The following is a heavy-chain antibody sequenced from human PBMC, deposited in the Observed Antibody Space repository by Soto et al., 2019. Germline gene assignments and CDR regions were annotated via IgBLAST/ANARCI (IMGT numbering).Heavy chain of an antibody. CDR3: AAPACAATWCSPSHNLDH. D-gene: IGHD2-8*02. CDR1: GGTFVRHV. J-gene: IGHJ4*02. CDR2: INPLPGIP. Sequence: QVQLVQSGAEVKKPEASVKVSCKTSGGTFVRHVISWVRQAPGQGPAWMGKINPLPGIPNYAQKFQDRVTFTADTASSTAYRELSSLRSDDTAVYYCAAPACAATWCSPSHNLDHWGQGTLVTVSS. V-gene: IGHV1-69*09.